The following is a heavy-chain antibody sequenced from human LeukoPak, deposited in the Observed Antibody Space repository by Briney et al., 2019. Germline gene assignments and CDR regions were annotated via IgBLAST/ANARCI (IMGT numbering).Heavy chain of an antibody. D-gene: IGHD6-19*01. J-gene: IGHJ4*02. CDR3: ARAVADAIDY. Sequence: GGSLRLSCAASGFTFSSYGMHWVRQAPGKGLEWVAVISYDGSNKYYADSVKGRFTISRDSSKNTLYLQMNSLRAEDTAVYYCARAVADAIDYWGQGTLVTVSS. V-gene: IGHV3-30*03. CDR1: GFTFSSYG. CDR2: ISYDGSNK.